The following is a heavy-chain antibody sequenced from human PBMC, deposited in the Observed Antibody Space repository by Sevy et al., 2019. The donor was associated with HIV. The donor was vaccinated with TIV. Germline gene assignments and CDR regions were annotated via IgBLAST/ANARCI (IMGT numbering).Heavy chain of an antibody. CDR1: YGSISAYY. CDR3: ARAPPVRSGDDSLNWFDP. J-gene: IGHJ5*02. D-gene: IGHD2-21*02. Sequence: SETLSLTCSVSYGSISAYYWNWIRQSPGKGLEWIGSIHYTGSTDYNPSLKSRVTMSLDTSKNQFSLQLKSVTAADTALYYCARAPPVRSGDDSLNWFDPWGQGTLVTVSS. CDR2: IHYTGST. V-gene: IGHV4-59*12.